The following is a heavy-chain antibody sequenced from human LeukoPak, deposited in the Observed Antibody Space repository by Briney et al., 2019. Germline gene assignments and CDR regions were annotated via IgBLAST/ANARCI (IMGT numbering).Heavy chain of an antibody. CDR3: ASKTGDYYYYYMDV. J-gene: IGHJ6*03. V-gene: IGHV1-18*01. CDR2: ISAYNGNT. Sequence: ASVKVSCKASGYTFTSYGISWVRQAPGQGLEWMGWISAYNGNTNYAQELQGRVTMTTDTSTSTAYMELSSLRSEDTAVYYCASKTGDYYYYYMDVWGKGTTVTVSS. CDR1: GYTFTSYG.